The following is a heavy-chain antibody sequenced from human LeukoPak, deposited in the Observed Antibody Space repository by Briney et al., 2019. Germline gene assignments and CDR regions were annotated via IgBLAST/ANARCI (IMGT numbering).Heavy chain of an antibody. J-gene: IGHJ4*02. V-gene: IGHV3-48*03. CDR2: TARSGGDI. CDR3: ARGRIFGLESFFDL. Sequence: PGGSLRLSCVVPGFTSSRYEMHWVRQAPGKGLEWVSYTARSGGDIHYAPSVRGRFTISSDTAENSVFLQMNSLRAEDTAVYYCARGRIFGLESFFDLWGQGTLVTVSS. D-gene: IGHD3-16*01. CDR1: GFTSSRYE.